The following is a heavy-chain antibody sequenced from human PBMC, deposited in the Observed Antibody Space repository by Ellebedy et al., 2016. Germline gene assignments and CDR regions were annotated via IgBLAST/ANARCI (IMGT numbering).Heavy chain of an antibody. J-gene: IGHJ4*02. V-gene: IGHV1-24*01. CDR3: ATDQIHPLPYGYIWGSYHF. CDR2: YDPEDGET. Sequence: ASVKVSCXVSGYTLTELSMHWVRQAPGKGLEWMGGYDPEDGETIYAQKFQGRVTMTEDTSTDTAYMELSSLRSEDTAVYYCATDQIHPLPYGYIWGSYHFWGQGTLVTVSS. CDR1: GYTLTELS. D-gene: IGHD3-16*02.